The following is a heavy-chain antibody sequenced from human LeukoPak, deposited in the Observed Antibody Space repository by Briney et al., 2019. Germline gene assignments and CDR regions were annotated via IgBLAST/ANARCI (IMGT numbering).Heavy chain of an antibody. D-gene: IGHD1/OR15-1a*01. V-gene: IGHV3-30*04. Sequence: GRSLRLSCSASGFTLSDYAMHWVRQAPGKGLEWVAVISSDGTNKYYAESVRGRFTISRDNSANTLYLYMNSLTGADTSVYYCSLTTLAVVYFDYWGQGTLVTVFS. CDR2: ISSDGTNK. J-gene: IGHJ4*02. CDR3: SLTTLAVVYFDY. CDR1: GFTLSDYA.